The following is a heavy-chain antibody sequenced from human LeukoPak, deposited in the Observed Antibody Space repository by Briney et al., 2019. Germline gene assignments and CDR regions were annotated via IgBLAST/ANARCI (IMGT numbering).Heavy chain of an antibody. J-gene: IGHJ5*02. V-gene: IGHV4-38-2*02. D-gene: IGHD6-19*01. CDR2: IYHSGST. CDR3: ARSSSSGWGFRFDP. CDR1: GYSISSGYY. Sequence: SETLSLTCTVSGYSISSGYYWGWIRQPPGKGLEWIGSIYHSGSTYYNPSLKSRVTISVDTSKNQFSLKLSSVTAADTAVYYCARSSSSGWGFRFDPWGQGTLVTVSS.